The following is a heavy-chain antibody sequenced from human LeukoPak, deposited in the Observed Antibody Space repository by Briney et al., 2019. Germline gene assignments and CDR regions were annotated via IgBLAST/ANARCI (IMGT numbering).Heavy chain of an antibody. CDR2: IRGSGGST. V-gene: IGHV3-23*01. CDR1: GFTFSTYN. Sequence: PGGSLRLSCAASGFTFSTYNMTWVRQAPGKGLEWVSSIRGSGGSTSYADSVRGRFTVSRDNSKNTLYLQMNSLRAEDTAVYYCARDPNGDYLGAFDIWDQGTMVTVSS. J-gene: IGHJ3*02. D-gene: IGHD2-8*01. CDR3: ARDPNGDYLGAFDI.